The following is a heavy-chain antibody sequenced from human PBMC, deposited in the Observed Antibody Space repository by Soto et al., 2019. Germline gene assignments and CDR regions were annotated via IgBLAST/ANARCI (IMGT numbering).Heavy chain of an antibody. V-gene: IGHV4-30-4*01. J-gene: IGHJ6*02. D-gene: IGHD3-16*01. CDR3: ARAIVVTVGGMAG. CDR1: GGSISNADYY. CDR2: IYYSGSS. Sequence: SETLSLTCTVSGGSISNADYYWSWVRQPPGKGLEWIGYIYYSGSSFFNPSLKSRVTMSKDTSKNQFSLRLTSVTAADTAVYYCARAIVVTVGGMAGWGRGTTVTFSS.